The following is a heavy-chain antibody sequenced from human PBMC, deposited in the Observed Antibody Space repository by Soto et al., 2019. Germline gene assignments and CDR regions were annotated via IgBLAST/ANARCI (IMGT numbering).Heavy chain of an antibody. CDR3: ARLDAYNYVYY. D-gene: IGHD3-10*02. CDR2: IYYTGNT. Sequence: PSETLSLTCTVSGGSVNSGGNYWSWIRQLPGKGLEWIGYIYYTGNTYYNPSLNSRVGMSLDTSQNLFSLRLSSVTVADTAVYYCARLDAYNYVYYWGQGTLVTVS. J-gene: IGHJ4*02. CDR1: GGSVNSGGNY. V-gene: IGHV4-31*03.